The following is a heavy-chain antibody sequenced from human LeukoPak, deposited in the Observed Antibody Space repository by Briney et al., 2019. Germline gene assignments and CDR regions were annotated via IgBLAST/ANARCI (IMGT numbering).Heavy chain of an antibody. V-gene: IGHV3-21*01. Sequence: GGSLRLPCAASGFTFSSYSMNWVRQAPGKGLEWVSSISSSGSYIYYADSVKGRFTISRDNAKNSLYLQMNSLRAEDTAVYYCARDHRDAFDYWGQGTLVTVSS. D-gene: IGHD1-14*01. J-gene: IGHJ4*02. CDR1: GFTFSSYS. CDR3: ARDHRDAFDY. CDR2: ISSSGSYI.